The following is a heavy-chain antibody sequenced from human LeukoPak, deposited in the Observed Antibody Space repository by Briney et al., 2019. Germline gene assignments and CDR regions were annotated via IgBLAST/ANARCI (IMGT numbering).Heavy chain of an antibody. V-gene: IGHV3-53*03. D-gene: IGHD2-2*01. Sequence: PSGSLTLTCAVSGCTISTYYRTWVRQPPGKGLEWVGDIYSGGSTYYAYSVKSRFTVSRDKSKNTLYLQMNTLTAEDTAMYYCARGLGYCTSTTCLLPFDYWGQGTLVTVSS. CDR3: ARGLGYCTSTTCLLPFDY. CDR1: GCTISTYY. CDR2: IYSGGST. J-gene: IGHJ4*02.